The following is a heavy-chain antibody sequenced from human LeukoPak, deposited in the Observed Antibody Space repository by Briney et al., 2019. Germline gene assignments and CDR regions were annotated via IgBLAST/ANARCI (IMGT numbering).Heavy chain of an antibody. J-gene: IGHJ4*02. Sequence: QPGGSLRLSCAGSGFTFSSYWMHWVRQVPGKGLVWVSRINPDGTITAYADSVKGRFTISRENAKNTLYMQMNSLRAEDTAVYYCARGQYGGSRNEYWGQGTLVTVSS. D-gene: IGHD6-13*01. CDR2: INPDGTIT. V-gene: IGHV3-74*01. CDR1: GFTFSSYW. CDR3: ARGQYGGSRNEY.